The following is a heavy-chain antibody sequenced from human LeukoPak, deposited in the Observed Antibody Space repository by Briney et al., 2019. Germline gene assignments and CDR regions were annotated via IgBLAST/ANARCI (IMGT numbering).Heavy chain of an antibody. Sequence: PSETLSLTCAVYGGSFSGYYWSWIRQPPGKGLEWVGEINHSGSTNYNPSLKSRVTISVDTSKNQFSLKLSSVTAADTAVYYCARGFGYYYDTPDWGQGTLVTVSS. V-gene: IGHV4-34*01. CDR1: GGSFSGYY. CDR3: ARGFGYYYDTPD. D-gene: IGHD3-22*01. CDR2: INHSGST. J-gene: IGHJ4*02.